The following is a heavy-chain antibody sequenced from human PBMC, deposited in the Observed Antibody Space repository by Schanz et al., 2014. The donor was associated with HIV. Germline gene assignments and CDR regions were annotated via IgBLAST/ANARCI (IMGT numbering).Heavy chain of an antibody. V-gene: IGHV3-33*08. J-gene: IGHJ2*01. CDR2: IWYDGSKT. Sequence: EQLVESGGGLGLPGGSLRLSCAASGFTFSSYGMHWVRQAPGKGLEWVSYIWYDGSKTYYVDSVKGRFTISRDNSKNTVYLQMNSLRAEDTAVYYCALSRPSGYGGSWYFDLWGRGTLVAVSS. CDR3: ALSRPSGYGGSWYFDL. D-gene: IGHD2-15*01. CDR1: GFTFSSYG.